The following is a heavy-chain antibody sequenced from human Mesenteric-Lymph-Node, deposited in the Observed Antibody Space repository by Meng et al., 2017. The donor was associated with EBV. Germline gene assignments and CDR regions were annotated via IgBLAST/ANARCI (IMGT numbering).Heavy chain of an antibody. J-gene: IGHJ4*02. D-gene: IGHD3-9*01. Sequence: HLQLQDPGSRLGKPSQTLSLPCAVFGGSLSSGGYSWNWIRQTPGRGLEWIGYIYHTGTTYYNPSLKSRVTMSVDRSTNQFSLWLKSVTAADTAIYYCARAGAYYDVLTGFDYWGQGTLVTVSS. V-gene: IGHV4-30-2*01. CDR1: GGSLSSGGYS. CDR2: IYHTGTT. CDR3: ARAGAYYDVLTGFDY.